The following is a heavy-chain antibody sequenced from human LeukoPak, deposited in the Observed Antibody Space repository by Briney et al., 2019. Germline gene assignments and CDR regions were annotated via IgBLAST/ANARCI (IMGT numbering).Heavy chain of an antibody. CDR1: GGSISSYY. J-gene: IGHJ3*02. D-gene: IGHD2-21*02. V-gene: IGHV4-59*01. CDR3: ARDPDLGAFDI. CDR2: IYYSGST. Sequence: SGTLSLTCTVSGGSISSYYWSWIRQPPGKGLEWIGYIYYSGSTNYNPSLKSRVTISVDTSKNQFSLKLSSVTAADTAVYYCARDPDLGAFDIWGQGTMVTVSS.